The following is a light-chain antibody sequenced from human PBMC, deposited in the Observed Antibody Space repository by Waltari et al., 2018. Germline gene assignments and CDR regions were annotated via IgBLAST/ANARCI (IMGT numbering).Light chain of an antibody. Sequence: QSVLTQPPSVSGAPGQRVTISCTGRCPHIGAGYDVHWYQQLPGTAPKLLIYGNSNRPSGVPDRFSGSKSGTSASLAITGLQAEDEADYYCQSYDSSLSGSVFGGGTKLTVL. V-gene: IGLV1-40*01. CDR3: QSYDSSLSGSV. CDR2: GNS. CDR1: CPHIGAGYD. J-gene: IGLJ3*02.